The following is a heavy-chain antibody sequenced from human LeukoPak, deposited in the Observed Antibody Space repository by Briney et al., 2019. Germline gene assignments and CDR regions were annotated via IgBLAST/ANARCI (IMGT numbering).Heavy chain of an antibody. CDR3: ARYAGATRSGIDY. CDR1: GGSFSGYY. V-gene: IGHV4-34*01. CDR2: INHSGST. D-gene: IGHD1-26*01. Sequence: SETLSLTCAVYGGSFSGYYWSWIRQPPGKGLEWIGEINHSGSTNYNPSLKSRVTISVDTSKNQFSLKLSSVTAADTAVYYCARYAGATRSGIDYWGQGTLVTVSS. J-gene: IGHJ4*02.